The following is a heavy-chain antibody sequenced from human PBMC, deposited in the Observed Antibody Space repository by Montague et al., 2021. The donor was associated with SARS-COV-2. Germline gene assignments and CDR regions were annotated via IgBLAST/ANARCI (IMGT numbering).Heavy chain of an antibody. Sequence: SETLSLTCSVSGVSISSGSYYWIWVRQPPGKGLEWIGYVYHTGSTNYNPSLKSRVTLSIDTSKNQFSLNLTSVTAADTAVYYCVREKYYFDDSGSKWGQRTLVTV. CDR2: VYHTGST. J-gene: IGHJ4*02. CDR1: GVSISSGSYY. D-gene: IGHD3-22*01. V-gene: IGHV4-61*01. CDR3: VREKYYFDDSGSK.